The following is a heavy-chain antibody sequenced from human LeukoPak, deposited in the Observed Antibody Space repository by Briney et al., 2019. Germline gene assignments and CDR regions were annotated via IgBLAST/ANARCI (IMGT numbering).Heavy chain of an antibody. D-gene: IGHD5-18*01. CDR3: ARDMDAAMVTISHY. CDR1: GFTSSSYG. Sequence: PGGSLRLSCAASGFTSSSYGMHWVRQAPGKGLEWVAVIWYDGSNKYYADSVKGRFTISRDNSKNTLYLQMNSLRAEDTAVYYCARDMDAAMVTISHYWGQGTLVTVSS. J-gene: IGHJ4*02. V-gene: IGHV3-33*01. CDR2: IWYDGSNK.